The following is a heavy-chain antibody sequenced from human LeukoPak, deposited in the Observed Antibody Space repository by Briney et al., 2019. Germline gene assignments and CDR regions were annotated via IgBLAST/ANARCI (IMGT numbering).Heavy chain of an antibody. CDR1: GYTFTGYY. V-gene: IGHV1-2*02. CDR2: INPNSGGT. Sequence: ASVKVSCKASGYTFTGYYMHWVRQAPGQGLEWMGWINPNSGGTNYAQKFQGRVTMTSDTSISTAYMELSRLRSDDTAVYYCARGRRAYCSSTSCATFDPWGQGTLVTVSS. D-gene: IGHD2-2*01. J-gene: IGHJ5*02. CDR3: ARGRRAYCSSTSCATFDP.